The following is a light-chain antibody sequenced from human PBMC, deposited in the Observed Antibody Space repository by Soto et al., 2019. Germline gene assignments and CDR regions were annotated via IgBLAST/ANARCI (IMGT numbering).Light chain of an antibody. Sequence: EIVLTQSPGTLSLSVGERACLFCRASQSVSSSYLAWYQQKHGQAPRILIYGASSRDTGIPDRFSGSGSGTDFTLTISRLEPEDFAVYYCQQYGSSPITFGQGTRLEIK. J-gene: IGKJ5*01. V-gene: IGKV3-20*01. CDR2: GAS. CDR3: QQYGSSPIT. CDR1: QSVSSSY.